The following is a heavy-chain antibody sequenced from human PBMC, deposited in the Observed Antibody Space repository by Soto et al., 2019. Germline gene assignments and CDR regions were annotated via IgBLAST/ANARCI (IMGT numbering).Heavy chain of an antibody. V-gene: IGHV3-9*01. D-gene: IGHD2-2*01. CDR3: AKGGSSSLLRDGLDR. CDR1: GFTFDNYA. J-gene: IGHJ3*01. Sequence: EVQVVESGGDLVQPGRSLRLSCVGSGFTFDNYAMHWVRQAPGKGLEWVSAISLNGGRIGYADSVKGRFTISRDNAKKSSYLELNSLRLDDTARYFCAKGGSSSLLRDGLDRWGPGTMVTV. CDR2: ISLNGGRI.